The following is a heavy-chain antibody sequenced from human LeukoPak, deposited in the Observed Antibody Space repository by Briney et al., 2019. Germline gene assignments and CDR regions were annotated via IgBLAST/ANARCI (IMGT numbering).Heavy chain of an antibody. CDR3: ARVTFRYSNGYGY. CDR2: INPNSGGT. Sequence: ASVKVSCKASGYTFTGYYMHWVRQAPGQGLEWMGWINPNSGGTNYAQKFQGRVTMTRDTSISTAYMELSRLRSDDTAVYYCARVTFRYSNGYGYWGQGTLVTVSS. V-gene: IGHV1-2*02. CDR1: GYTFTGYY. D-gene: IGHD6-19*01. J-gene: IGHJ4*02.